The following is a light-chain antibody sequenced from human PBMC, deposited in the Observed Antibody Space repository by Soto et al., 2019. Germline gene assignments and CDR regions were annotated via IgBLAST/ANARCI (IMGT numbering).Light chain of an antibody. Sequence: DIQMTQSPSTLSSSVGDRVTITCRASERFGRWLAWYQQKPGRTPKLLIYQASTLETGVPSRFSGSGSGTEFTLTISSLQPDDFATYYCQQYNAYSQAFGQGTKVEIK. V-gene: IGKV1-5*03. CDR2: QAS. J-gene: IGKJ1*01. CDR1: ERFGRW. CDR3: QQYNAYSQA.